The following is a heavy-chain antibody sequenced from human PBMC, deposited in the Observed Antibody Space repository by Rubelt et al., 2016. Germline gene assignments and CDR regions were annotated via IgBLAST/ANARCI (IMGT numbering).Heavy chain of an antibody. D-gene: IGHD3-16*01. CDR2: IYYSGSS. CDR1: GGSISSYY. J-gene: IGHJ4*02. Sequence: QVQLQESGPGLVKPSETLSLTCTVSGGSISSYYCSWIRQPPGKGLEWIGYIYYSGSSNYNPSLKSRVIMSVDTSKNQFSRELSSVLAADTAGDFCARQSRGFGVPISWGQGTLVTVSS. V-gene: IGHV4-59*08. CDR3: ARQSRGFGVPIS.